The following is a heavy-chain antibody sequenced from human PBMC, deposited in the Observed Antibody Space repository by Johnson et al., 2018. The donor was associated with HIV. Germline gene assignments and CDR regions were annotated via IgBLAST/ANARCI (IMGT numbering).Heavy chain of an antibody. CDR1: GVIFSDYY. V-gene: IGHV3-11*04. Sequence: VQLVESGGGLVKPGGSLRLSCAVSGVIFSDYYMSWIRQAPGKGLEWVSYISSSVSTIYYADSVEGRFTISRDNAKNSLYLQMNSLRAEDTAVYYCARNGLIPAAKGVAFDIWGQGTTVTVSS. J-gene: IGHJ3*02. D-gene: IGHD2-2*01. CDR2: ISSSVSTI. CDR3: ARNGLIPAAKGVAFDI.